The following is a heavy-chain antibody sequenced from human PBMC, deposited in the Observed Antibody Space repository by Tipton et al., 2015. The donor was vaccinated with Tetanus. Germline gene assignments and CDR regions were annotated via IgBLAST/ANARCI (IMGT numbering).Heavy chain of an antibody. D-gene: IGHD3-3*01. Sequence: SLRLSCAASGFTLSSYSMNWVRQAPGKGLEWVSSISSSSSYIYYADSVKGRFTISRDSAKNSLYLQMNSLRAEDTAVYYCASRAPHPSLLEWEDYYYYGMDVWGQGTTVTVSS. CDR2: ISSSSSYI. V-gene: IGHV3-21*01. CDR3: ASRAPHPSLLEWEDYYYYGMDV. CDR1: GFTLSSYS. J-gene: IGHJ6*02.